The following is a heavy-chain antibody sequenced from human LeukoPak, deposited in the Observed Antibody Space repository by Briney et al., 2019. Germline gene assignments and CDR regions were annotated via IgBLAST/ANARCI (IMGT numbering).Heavy chain of an antibody. J-gene: IGHJ4*02. V-gene: IGHV3-23*01. CDR2: ISGSGGST. CDR3: AKASQTSWSSSWLWLLVS. Sequence: PGGSLRLSCAASGFTFSSYGMTWVRQAPGKGLEWVSGISGSGGSTYYADSVKGRFTISRDNSKNTLYLQMNSLRVEDTAVYYCAKASQTSWSSSWLWLLVSWGQGTPVPLSS. CDR1: GFTFSSYG. D-gene: IGHD6-13*01.